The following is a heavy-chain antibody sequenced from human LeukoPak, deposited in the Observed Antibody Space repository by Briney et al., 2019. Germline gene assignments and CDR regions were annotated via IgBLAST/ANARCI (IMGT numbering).Heavy chain of an antibody. J-gene: IGHJ5*02. Sequence: PSETLSLTCAVYGGSFSGYYWSWIRQPPGKGLEWIGEINHSGSTNYNPSLKSRVTISVDTSKNQFSLKLSSVTAADTAVYYCARGQKWGRSWFDPWGQGTPVTVSS. CDR1: GGSFSGYY. V-gene: IGHV4-34*01. CDR2: INHSGST. CDR3: ARGQKWGRSWFDP. D-gene: IGHD3-16*01.